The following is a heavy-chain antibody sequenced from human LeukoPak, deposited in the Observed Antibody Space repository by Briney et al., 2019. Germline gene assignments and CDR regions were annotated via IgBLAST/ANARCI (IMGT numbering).Heavy chain of an antibody. D-gene: IGHD3-10*01. CDR2: IYYSGST. CDR1: GVSISSYY. J-gene: IGHJ5*02. V-gene: IGHV4-59*12. Sequence: SETLSLTCTVSGVSISSYYWSWIRQPPGKGLEWIGYIYYSGSTNYNPSLKSRVTISVDTSKNQLSLRVRSVTAADTGVYYCARDSGTTGEVKFDPWGQGTLVTVSS. CDR3: ARDSGTTGEVKFDP.